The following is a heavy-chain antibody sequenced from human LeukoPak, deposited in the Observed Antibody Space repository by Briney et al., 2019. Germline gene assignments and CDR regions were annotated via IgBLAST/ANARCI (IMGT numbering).Heavy chain of an antibody. Sequence: ASVKVSCKATGVTLNNYAISSVRQALGQGFEWMGRTVPVFATTTYAQKFQGRVMITADESTSTVHMELSSLTAEDTALYYCARPYGPGNYINLGLGFWGQGTLVTVS. CDR1: GVTLNNYA. V-gene: IGHV1-69*13. CDR3: ARPYGPGNYINLGLGF. CDR2: TVPVFATT. J-gene: IGHJ4*02. D-gene: IGHD3-10*01.